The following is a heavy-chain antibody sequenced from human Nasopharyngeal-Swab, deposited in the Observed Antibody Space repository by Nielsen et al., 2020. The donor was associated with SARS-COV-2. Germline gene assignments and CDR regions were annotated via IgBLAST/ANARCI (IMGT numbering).Heavy chain of an antibody. CDR2: IYYSGNT. Sequence: SETLSLTCTVSGGSISSYYWSWIRQPPGKGLEWIGYIYYSGNTNYHPSLKSRVTISVDTSKNQFSLKLSSVTAADTAVYYCARHSSSSLSPSFDYYYGMDVWGQGTTVTVSS. CDR1: GGSISSYY. D-gene: IGHD6-6*01. CDR3: ARHSSSSLSPSFDYYYGMDV. J-gene: IGHJ6*02. V-gene: IGHV4-59*08.